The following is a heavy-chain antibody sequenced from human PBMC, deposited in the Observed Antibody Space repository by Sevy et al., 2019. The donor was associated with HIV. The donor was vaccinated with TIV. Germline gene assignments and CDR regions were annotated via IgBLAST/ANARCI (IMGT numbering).Heavy chain of an antibody. V-gene: IGHV4-59*13. CDR3: AREWVGASRSFDY. CDR1: SGSISTFY. D-gene: IGHD1-26*01. Sequence: SETLSLTCTASSGSISTFYWSWIRQPPGKGLEWIVYIYSSGISNFNPSLKSRVTISLDTSKSQFSLKLTSVTAADTAVYYCAREWVGASRSFDYWGQGTLVTVSS. J-gene: IGHJ4*02. CDR2: IYSSGIS.